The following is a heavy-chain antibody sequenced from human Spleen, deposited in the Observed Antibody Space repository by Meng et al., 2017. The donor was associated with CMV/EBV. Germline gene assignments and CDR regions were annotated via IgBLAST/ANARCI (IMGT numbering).Heavy chain of an antibody. CDR2: ISYDGSNE. CDR1: GFTFSSYT. V-gene: IGHV3-30*04. Sequence: SCGASGFTFSSYTMHWVRQAPGTGLEWVAVISYDGSNEYYGDSAKGRFTISRDNSKNTLYLQMNSLKAEDTAVYYCARDFSFLHYFDYWGQGTLVTVSS. CDR3: ARDFSFLHYFDY. J-gene: IGHJ4*02. D-gene: IGHD3-3*01.